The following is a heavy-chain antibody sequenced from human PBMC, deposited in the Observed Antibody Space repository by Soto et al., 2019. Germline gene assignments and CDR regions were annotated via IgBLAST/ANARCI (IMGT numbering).Heavy chain of an antibody. CDR3: ARVPKGGTKRYFDWLTPTFGSN. CDR1: GYTFINYY. V-gene: IGHV1-46*01. Sequence: ASVKVSCKASGYTFINYYMHWVRQAPGQGLEWMGRINPNGGSTTYAQKFQGRVTFTGDESTSTAYMELSSLRSEDTAVYYCARVPKGGTKRYFDWLTPTFGSNWGQGTLVTVSS. J-gene: IGHJ4*02. D-gene: IGHD3-9*01. CDR2: INPNGGST.